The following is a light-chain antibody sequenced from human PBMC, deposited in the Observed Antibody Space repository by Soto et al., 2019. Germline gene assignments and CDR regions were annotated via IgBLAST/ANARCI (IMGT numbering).Light chain of an antibody. CDR2: AAS. Sequence: DIQMTQSPSSLSASIGDRVTTTCRASQSISNHLNWYQQKPGKAPKLLIFAASSLQSGVPSRFSGSRSGPDFTLTISSLQPEDFATYYCQQSYSSPPTFGQGTKVDI. CDR3: QQSYSSPPT. CDR1: QSISNH. V-gene: IGKV1-39*01. J-gene: IGKJ1*01.